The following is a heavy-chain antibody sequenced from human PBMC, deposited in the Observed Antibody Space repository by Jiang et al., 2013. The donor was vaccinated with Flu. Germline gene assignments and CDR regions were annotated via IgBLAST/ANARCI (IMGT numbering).Heavy chain of an antibody. CDR3: ARVIAHYDFWSGYYGWGDAFDI. CDR1: GYTFTSYA. CDR2: INAGNGNT. J-gene: IGHJ3*02. Sequence: GAEVKKPGASVKVSCKASGYTFTSYAMHWVRQAPGQRLEWMGWINAGNGNTKYSQKFQGRVTITRDTSASTAYMELSSLRSEDTAVYYCARVIAHYDFWSGYYGWGDAFDIWGQGTMVTVSS. D-gene: IGHD3-3*01. V-gene: IGHV1-3*01.